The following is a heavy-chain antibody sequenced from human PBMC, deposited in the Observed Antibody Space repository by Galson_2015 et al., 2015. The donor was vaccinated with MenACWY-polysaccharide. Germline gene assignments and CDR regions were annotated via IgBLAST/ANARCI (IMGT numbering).Heavy chain of an antibody. CDR2: ISTSSSYI. CDR1: GFSFSTYT. D-gene: IGHD3-10*01. V-gene: IGHV3-21*01. CDR3: ARDTRPYSYGSESYYYYRIDV. Sequence: SLRLSCAASGFSFSTYTMEWVRQAPGKGLEWVSSISTSSSYIYYADSVKGRFIISRDNAENSLYLQMNSLRPEDTAVYYCARDTRPYSYGSESYYYYRIDVWGQGTTVTVSS. J-gene: IGHJ6*02.